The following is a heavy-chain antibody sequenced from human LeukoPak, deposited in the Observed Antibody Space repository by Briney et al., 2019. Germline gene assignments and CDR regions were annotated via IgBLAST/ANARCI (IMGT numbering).Heavy chain of an antibody. CDR2: IYYDGSNK. J-gene: IGHJ4*02. V-gene: IGHV3-30*04. CDR3: ARALYGDYENCFDY. CDR1: GFTFSSYA. Sequence: GGSLRLSCAASGFTFSSYAMHWVRKAPGKGREWVAVIYYDGSNKYYADSVKGRFTISRDNSKNTLYLQMSSLRAEDTAVYYCARALYGDYENCFDYWGQGTLVTVSS. D-gene: IGHD4-17*01.